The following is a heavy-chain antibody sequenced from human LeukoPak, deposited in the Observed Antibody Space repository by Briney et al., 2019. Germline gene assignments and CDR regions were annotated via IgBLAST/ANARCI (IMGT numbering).Heavy chain of an antibody. D-gene: IGHD3-22*01. CDR3: ARPYDSSGYYYFDY. CDR2: IWYDGSNK. CDR1: GFTFSSYG. J-gene: IGHJ4*02. Sequence: PGRSLRVACAASGFTFSSYGMHWVRQAPGKGLEWVAVIWYDGSNKYYADSVKGRFTISRDNSKNTLYLQMNSLRAEDTAVYYCARPYDSSGYYYFDYWGQGTLVTVSS. V-gene: IGHV3-33*01.